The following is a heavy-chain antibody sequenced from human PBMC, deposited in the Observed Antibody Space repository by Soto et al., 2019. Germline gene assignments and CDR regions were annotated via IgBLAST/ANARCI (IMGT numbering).Heavy chain of an antibody. CDR2: IKGEADGGTT. Sequence: SCKTSGYTFTTYAIHWVRQAPGQGLEWVGRIKGEADGGTTDYAAPVKGRITISRDHSKDTLYLRMNSLKTEDTAVYYCTTGLSNGYYNFDYWGQGTPVTVSS. J-gene: IGHJ4*02. CDR1: GYTFTTYA. D-gene: IGHD3-22*01. CDR3: TTGLSNGYYNFDY. V-gene: IGHV3-15*01.